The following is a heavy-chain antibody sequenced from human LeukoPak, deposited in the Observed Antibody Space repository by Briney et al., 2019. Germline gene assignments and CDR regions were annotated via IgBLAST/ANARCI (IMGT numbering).Heavy chain of an antibody. CDR2: TYPADSNT. Sequence: GESLKISCKGSGYSFSSYWIGWVRQMPGKGLEWMGITYPADSNTKYSPSFQGQVTISVDKSISTAYLQWSSLKASDTAMYFCARHISGSYYYYMDVWGKGTTVTVSS. CDR1: GYSFSSYW. V-gene: IGHV5-51*01. J-gene: IGHJ6*03. CDR3: ARHISGSYYYYMDV. D-gene: IGHD3-10*01.